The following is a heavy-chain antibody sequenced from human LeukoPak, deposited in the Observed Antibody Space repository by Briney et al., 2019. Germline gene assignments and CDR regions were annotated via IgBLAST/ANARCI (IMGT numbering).Heavy chain of an antibody. D-gene: IGHD3-22*01. V-gene: IGHV1-2*02. CDR2: INPNSGGT. CDR3: ARVGAGRRYYYDSSGYSYYFDY. Sequence: GASVKVSCKASGYTFTGYYMHWVRQAPGQGLEWMGWINPNSGGTNYAQKFQGRVTMTRDTSISTAYMELSRLRSDDTAVYYCARVGAGRRYYYDSSGYSYYFDYWGQGTLVTDSS. CDR1: GYTFTGYY. J-gene: IGHJ4*02.